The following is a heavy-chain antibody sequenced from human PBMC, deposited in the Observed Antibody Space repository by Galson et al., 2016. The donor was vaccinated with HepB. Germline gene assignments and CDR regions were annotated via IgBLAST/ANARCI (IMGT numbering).Heavy chain of an antibody. CDR3: AKGNWGPDP. J-gene: IGHJ5*02. CDR2: ISGGGGDT. Sequence: SLRLSCAASGFTFSHFVMSWVRLAPGKGLQWVSSISGGGGDTYYTDSVKGRFTISRDNSKNTVSLQMNGLRVEDTAIYYCAKGNWGPDPWGQGTLVTVSS. V-gene: IGHV3-23*01. D-gene: IGHD7-27*01. CDR1: GFTFSHFV.